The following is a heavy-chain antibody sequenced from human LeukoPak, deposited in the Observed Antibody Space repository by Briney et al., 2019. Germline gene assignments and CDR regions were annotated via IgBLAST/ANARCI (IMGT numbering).Heavy chain of an antibody. Sequence: GGSLRLSCAASGFTFSSHGMTWVRQAPGKGLEWVAAISGSGGSTYYADSVKGRFTISRDNSKNTLYLQINSLRAEDTAVYYCAMTPSEDWLVWLDYWGQGTLVTVSS. J-gene: IGHJ4*02. CDR1: GFTFSSHG. CDR3: AMTPSEDWLVWLDY. V-gene: IGHV3-23*01. CDR2: ISGSGGST. D-gene: IGHD3/OR15-3a*01.